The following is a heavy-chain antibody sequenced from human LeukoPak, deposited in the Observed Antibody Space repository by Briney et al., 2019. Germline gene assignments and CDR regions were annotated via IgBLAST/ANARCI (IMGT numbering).Heavy chain of an antibody. J-gene: IGHJ5*02. V-gene: IGHV4-34*01. CDR2: INHSGST. D-gene: IGHD3-10*01. Sequence: PSETLSLTCAVYGGSFSGYYWSWIRQPPGKGLEWIGEINHSGSTNYNPSLKSRVTISVDTSKNQFSLKVNSVTAADTAVYYCASGASMVRGVIGGGNNWFDPWGQGTLVTVSS. CDR3: ASGASMVRGVIGGGNNWFDP. CDR1: GGSFSGYY.